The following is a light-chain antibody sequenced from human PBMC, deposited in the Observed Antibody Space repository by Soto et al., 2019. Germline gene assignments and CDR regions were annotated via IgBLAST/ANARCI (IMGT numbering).Light chain of an antibody. CDR3: HQYDSSPIT. CDR1: QSVSSGS. CDR2: GAS. V-gene: IGKV3-20*01. Sequence: EIVLTQSPGTLSLSPGERATLSCRASQSVSSGSLAWYQQKPGQGPGLLIYGASNRATGIPDRFSGSGSGTDFTLTISRLEPEDFAFYHCHQYDSSPITFGQGTKLEIK. J-gene: IGKJ2*01.